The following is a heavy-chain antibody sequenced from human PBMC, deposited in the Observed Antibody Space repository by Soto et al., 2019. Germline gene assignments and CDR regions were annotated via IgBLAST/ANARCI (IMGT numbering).Heavy chain of an antibody. CDR3: AKDHSQVVPEYGMDV. CDR1: GFTFSNYG. V-gene: IGHV3-30*18. J-gene: IGHJ6*02. Sequence: SLRLSCAASGFTFSNYGMHWVRQAPGKGLEWLALISYDGSNQYYADSVKGRFTISRDNPKNTLYLQMNSLRAEDTAVYYCAKDHSQVVPEYGMDVWGQGTTVTVSS. CDR2: ISYDGSNQ. D-gene: IGHD6-6*01.